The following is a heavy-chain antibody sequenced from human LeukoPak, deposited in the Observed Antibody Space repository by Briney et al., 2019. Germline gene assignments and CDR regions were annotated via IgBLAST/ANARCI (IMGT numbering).Heavy chain of an antibody. CDR2: IYYSGST. V-gene: IGHV4-59*01. D-gene: IGHD6-13*01. J-gene: IGHJ3*02. Sequence: SETLSLTCTVSGGSISSYYWSWIRQPRGKGLEWIGYIYYSGSTNYNPSLKSRVTISVDTSKNQFSLKLSSVTAADTAVYYCAREIAAAAAFDIWGQGTMVTVSS. CDR1: GGSISSYY. CDR3: AREIAAAAAFDI.